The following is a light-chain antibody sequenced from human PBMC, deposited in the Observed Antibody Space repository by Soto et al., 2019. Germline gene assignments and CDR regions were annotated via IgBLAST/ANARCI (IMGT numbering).Light chain of an antibody. CDR3: QQYYSTPLT. Sequence: IFMTQSPDSLAESLGARATINCKSSQSVLYSSNNKNYLAWYQQKPGQPPKLLIYWASTRESGVPDRFSGSGSGTDFTLTISSMQAEDVAVYYCQQYYSTPLTFGGGTKVDIK. V-gene: IGKV4-1*01. J-gene: IGKJ4*01. CDR1: QSVLYSSNNKNY. CDR2: WAS.